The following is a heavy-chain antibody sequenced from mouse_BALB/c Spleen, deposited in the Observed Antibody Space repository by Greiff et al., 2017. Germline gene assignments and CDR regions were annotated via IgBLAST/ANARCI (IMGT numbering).Heavy chain of an antibody. CDR2: IWAGGST. D-gene: IGHD1-1*01. Sequence: QVQLKESGPGLVAPSQSLSITCTVSGFSLTSYGVHWVRQPPGKGLEWLGVIWAGGSTNYNSALMSRLSISKDNSKSQVFLKMNSLQTDDTAMYYCARKDYYGSRGGFAYWGQGTLVTVSA. V-gene: IGHV2-9*02. J-gene: IGHJ3*01. CDR1: GFSLTSYG. CDR3: ARKDYYGSRGGFAY.